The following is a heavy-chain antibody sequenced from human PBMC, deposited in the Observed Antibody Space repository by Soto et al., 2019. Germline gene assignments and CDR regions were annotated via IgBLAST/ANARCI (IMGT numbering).Heavy chain of an antibody. Sequence: PSETLSLTCAVSSGSISSSNWWSWVRQPPGKGLEWIGEIYHSGSTNYNPSLKSRVTISVDKSKNQFSLKLSSVTAADTAVYYCARDYITIFKKNNGPYYYYYYMDVWGKGTTVTVSS. V-gene: IGHV4-4*02. CDR1: SGSISSSNW. J-gene: IGHJ6*03. CDR2: IYHSGST. D-gene: IGHD3-3*01. CDR3: ARDYITIFKKNNGPYYYYYYMDV.